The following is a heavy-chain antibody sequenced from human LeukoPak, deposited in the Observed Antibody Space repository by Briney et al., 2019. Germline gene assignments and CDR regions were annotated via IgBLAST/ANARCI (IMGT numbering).Heavy chain of an antibody. CDR2: IYYSGST. CDR1: GGSISSSSYY. V-gene: IGHV4-39*07. D-gene: IGHD6-19*01. CDR3: ARRSSGWRGRLGNFDY. J-gene: IGHJ4*02. Sequence: SETLSLTCTVSGGSISSSSYYWGWIRQPPGKGLEWIGSIYYSGSTYYNPSLKSRVTISVDTSKNQFSLKLSSVTAADTAVYYCARRSSGWRGRLGNFDYWGQGTLVTVSS.